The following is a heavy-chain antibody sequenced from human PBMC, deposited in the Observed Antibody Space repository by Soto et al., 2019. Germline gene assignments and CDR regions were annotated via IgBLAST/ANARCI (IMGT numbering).Heavy chain of an antibody. V-gene: IGHV3-23*01. J-gene: IGHJ4*02. CDR1: GFTFASYA. D-gene: IGHD6-19*01. CDR2: IDASGSRT. CDR3: AKDSEIQGISEAGACIDS. Sequence: SLRLSCAASGFTFASYAMAWVRQAPGKGVEWVSGIDASGSRTYYADSVKGRFTISRDNSRNTLFLEMDNLRGEDTAIYYCAKDSEIQGISEAGACIDSWGQGTLVTVSS.